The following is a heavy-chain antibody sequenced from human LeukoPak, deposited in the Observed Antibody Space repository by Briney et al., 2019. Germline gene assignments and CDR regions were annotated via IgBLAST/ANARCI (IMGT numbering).Heavy chain of an antibody. J-gene: IGHJ4*02. CDR2: ISSSSSYI. V-gene: IGHV3-21*04. CDR1: GFTFSSYT. D-gene: IGHD3-10*02. CDR3: VRDYYVTD. Sequence: GGSLRLSCAASGFTFSSYTMTWVRQAPGKGLEWVSSISSSSSYIYYADSVKGRFTISRDNSKNTICLQMNSLRAEDTAVYYCVRDYYVTDWGQGTLVTVSS.